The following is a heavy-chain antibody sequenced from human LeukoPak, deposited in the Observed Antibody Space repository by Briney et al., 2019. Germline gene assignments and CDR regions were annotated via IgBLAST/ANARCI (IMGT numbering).Heavy chain of an antibody. J-gene: IGHJ4*02. CDR2: ISSNGDNT. CDR1: GFTFSTYV. CDR3: VRGTGY. Sequence: GGSLRLSCSVSGFTFSTYVVHWVRQAPGKGLEYVSAISSNGDNTCYADSVKGRFTISRDNSKNTLYLQMSSLRADDTAVYYCVRGTGYWGQGTLVTVSS. V-gene: IGHV3-64D*06.